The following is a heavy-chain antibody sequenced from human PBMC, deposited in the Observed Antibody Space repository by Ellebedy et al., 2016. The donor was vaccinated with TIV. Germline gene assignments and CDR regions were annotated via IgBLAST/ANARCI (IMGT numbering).Heavy chain of an antibody. CDR1: GFTFSSYS. J-gene: IGHJ6*02. D-gene: IGHD3-10*01. Sequence: GGSLRLXXAASGFTFSSYSMNWVRQAPGKGLEWVSYISSSSSTIYYADSVKGRFTISRDNSKNTLYLQMNSLRAEDTAVYYCARARTPMVRGVIYYGMDVWGQGTTVTVSS. V-gene: IGHV3-48*01. CDR3: ARARTPMVRGVIYYGMDV. CDR2: ISSSSSTI.